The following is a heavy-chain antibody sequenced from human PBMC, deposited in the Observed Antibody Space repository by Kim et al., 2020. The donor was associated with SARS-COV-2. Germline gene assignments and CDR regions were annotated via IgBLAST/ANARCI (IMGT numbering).Heavy chain of an antibody. V-gene: IGHV3-30*04. J-gene: IGHJ4*02. Sequence: GGSLRLSCAASGFTFSSYGMHWVRQAPGKGLEWVARISYDGSSKSYVDSVKGRFTISRDNSKNTLYLQMNSLRAEDTAVYYCANGSGSYYNAVDYWGQRTLVTVSS. D-gene: IGHD3-10*01. CDR2: ISYDGSSK. CDR3: ANGSGSYYNAVDY. CDR1: GFTFSSYG.